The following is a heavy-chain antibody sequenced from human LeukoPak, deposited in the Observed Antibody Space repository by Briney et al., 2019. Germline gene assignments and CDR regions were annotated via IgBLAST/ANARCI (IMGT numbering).Heavy chain of an antibody. CDR1: GFTFSSDW. J-gene: IGHJ5*02. Sequence: GGSLRLSCAALGFTFSSDWMHWVRQAPGQGLVWVSRINPAGSSTNYADSVKGRFTISRDNAMNTLYLHLNSLRAEDTAVYYCARGVRGSYGTDLWGQGTLVTVSS. CDR3: ARGVRGSYGTDL. CDR2: INPAGSST. V-gene: IGHV3-74*01. D-gene: IGHD1-26*01.